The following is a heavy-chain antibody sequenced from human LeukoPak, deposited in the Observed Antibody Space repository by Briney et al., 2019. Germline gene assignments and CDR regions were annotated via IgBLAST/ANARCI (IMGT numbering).Heavy chain of an antibody. Sequence: PSETLSLTCTVSGYSISSGYYWGWIRQPPGKGLEWVGSLYHSASTYYNPSLKSRVTVSVDTSKNQFSLKLSSVTAADTAVYYCARQLLSADDAFDIWGQGTMVTVSS. V-gene: IGHV4-38-2*02. D-gene: IGHD2-2*01. CDR3: ARQLLSADDAFDI. CDR2: LYHSAST. J-gene: IGHJ3*02. CDR1: GYSISSGYY.